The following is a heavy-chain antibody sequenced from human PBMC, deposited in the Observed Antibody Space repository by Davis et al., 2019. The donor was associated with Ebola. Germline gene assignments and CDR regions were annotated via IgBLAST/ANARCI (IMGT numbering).Heavy chain of an antibody. CDR1: GYTFTNYG. Sequence: ASVTVSCKASGYTFTNYGITWVRQAPGQGLEWLGWINPHNGNTNYAQNVQGRVTMTTDTSTSTAYMEVGSLRSDDTAVYYCARAQFPTTSDHWGQGTLVTVSS. D-gene: IGHD1-1*01. J-gene: IGHJ4*02. V-gene: IGHV1-18*04. CDR3: ARAQFPTTSDH. CDR2: INPHNGNT.